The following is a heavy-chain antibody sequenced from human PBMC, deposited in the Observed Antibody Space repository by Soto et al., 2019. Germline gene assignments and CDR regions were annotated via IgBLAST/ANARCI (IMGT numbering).Heavy chain of an antibody. CDR2: ISAYNGNT. V-gene: IGHV1-18*01. J-gene: IGHJ6*03. D-gene: IGHD4-17*01. CDR3: ARDADYGDYGYYYYYYMDV. CDR1: GYTFTSYG. Sequence: EASVKVSCKASGYTFTSYGISWVRQAPGQGLEWMGWISAYNGNTNYAQKLQGRVTMTTDTSTSTAYMELSSLRSDDTAVYYCARDADYGDYGYYYYYYMDVWGKGTTVTVSS.